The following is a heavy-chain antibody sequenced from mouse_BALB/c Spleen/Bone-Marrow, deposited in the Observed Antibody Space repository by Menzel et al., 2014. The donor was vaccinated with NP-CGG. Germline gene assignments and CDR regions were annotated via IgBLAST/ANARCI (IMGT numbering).Heavy chain of an antibody. CDR2: INPSNGRT. CDR3: ARRDFRSWFAY. CDR1: GYTFTSYW. Sequence: VQLQQPGAELVKPGASVQLSCKASGYTFTSYWMQWVRQRPGLGLEWIGEINPSNGRTNYNEKFKSKATLTVDKSSSTANMHLSSLTSEDSAVFYCARRDFRSWFAYWGQGTLVTVSA. J-gene: IGHJ3*01. D-gene: IGHD2-14*01. V-gene: IGHV1S81*02.